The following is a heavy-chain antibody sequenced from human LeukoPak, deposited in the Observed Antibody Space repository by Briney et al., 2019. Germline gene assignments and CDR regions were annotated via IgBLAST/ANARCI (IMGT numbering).Heavy chain of an antibody. CDR1: GLTSGIYA. D-gene: IGHD2-15*01. CDR2: FSGGGDS. V-gene: IGHV3-23*01. J-gene: IGHJ4*02. CDR3: GKQVERHFDLRY. Sequence: GGSLRLSCAASGLTSGIYAMSWVRQAPGKGLEWVSAFSGGGDSFYADSVRGRFSISADRSRNILYLQMNSLRVEDTAVYYCGKQVERHFDLRYWGQGTPVTVSS.